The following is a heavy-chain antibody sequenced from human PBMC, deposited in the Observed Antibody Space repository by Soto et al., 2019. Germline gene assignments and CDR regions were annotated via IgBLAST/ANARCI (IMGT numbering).Heavy chain of an antibody. CDR3: AKENGAYYYDSSAPWAPPYYFDY. D-gene: IGHD3-22*01. V-gene: IGHV4-34*01. Sequence: SETLSLTCAVYGGSFSGYYWSWIRQPPGKGLEWIGEINHSGSTNYNPSLKSRVTISVDTSKNQFSLRAEDTAVYYCAKENGAYYYDSSAPWAPPYYFDYWGQGTLVTVSS. CDR1: GGSFSGYY. J-gene: IGHJ4*02. CDR2: INHSGST.